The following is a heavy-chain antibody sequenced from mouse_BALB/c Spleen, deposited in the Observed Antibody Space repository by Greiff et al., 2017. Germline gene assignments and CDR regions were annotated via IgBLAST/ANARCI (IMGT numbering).Heavy chain of an antibody. CDR1: GYSITSCYS. CDR3: ARGEGWLPYYAMDY. D-gene: IGHD2-3*01. CDR2: IHYSGST. J-gene: IGHJ4*01. V-gene: IGHV3-1*02. Sequence: DVKLQESGPDLVKPSQSLSLTCTVTGYSITSCYSWHWIRQFPGNILEWMVYIHYSGSTNYNPSLKSRISITRDTSKNQFFLQLNSVTTEDTATYYCARGEGWLPYYAMDYWGQGTSVTVSS.